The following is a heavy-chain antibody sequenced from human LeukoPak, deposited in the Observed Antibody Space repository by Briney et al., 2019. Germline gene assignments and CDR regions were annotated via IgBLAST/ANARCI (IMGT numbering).Heavy chain of an antibody. CDR2: LNPNSGGT. J-gene: IGHJ3*02. Sequence: ASVKVSCKASGYTFTGFCIHWVRQAPGQGLEWMGWLNPNSGGTNYAQNFQGRVTMTRDTSISTGYMELSRLRSDDTAVYYCARGRELWFFDIWGQGTMVTVSS. CDR1: GYTFTGFC. CDR3: ARGRELWFFDI. D-gene: IGHD5-18*01. V-gene: IGHV1-2*02.